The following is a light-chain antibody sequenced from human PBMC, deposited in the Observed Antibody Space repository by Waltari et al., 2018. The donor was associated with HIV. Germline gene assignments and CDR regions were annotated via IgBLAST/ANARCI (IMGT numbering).Light chain of an antibody. CDR2: RNH. CDR3: STWDGSLGAYV. Sequence: QSVLPQPPSVSGPPGQHVTIPSSGPWSATARNSVYWYTVVPGTDPKLLIYRNHQRPSGVPDRFSASKSGASASLAVSGRRSDDEADYYCSTWDGSLGAYVFGGGTKLTVL. V-gene: IGLV1-47*01. J-gene: IGLJ3*02. CDR1: WSATARNS.